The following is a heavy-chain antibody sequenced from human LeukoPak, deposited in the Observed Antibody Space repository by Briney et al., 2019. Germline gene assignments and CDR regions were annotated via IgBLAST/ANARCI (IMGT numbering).Heavy chain of an antibody. D-gene: IGHD2-15*01. V-gene: IGHV3-33*01. CDR3: ARDWCSGGRCFSSFDF. CDR1: GFTFSSYG. J-gene: IGHJ4*02. Sequence: GGSLRLSCAASGFTFSSYGIHWVRQAPGKGLEWVAVIWYDGSNKYYADSVKGRFTISRDNSKNTLSLQMNSLRAEDTAVYYYARDWCSGGRCFSSFDFWGQGTLVTVSS. CDR2: IWYDGSNK.